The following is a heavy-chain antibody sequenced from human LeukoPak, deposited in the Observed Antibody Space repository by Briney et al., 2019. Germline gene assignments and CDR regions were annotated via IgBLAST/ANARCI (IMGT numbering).Heavy chain of an antibody. CDR1: GFTFSSYT. D-gene: IGHD5-24*01. CDR3: ARVDQRDAYNLNYFDY. CDR2: ISSSSSYI. J-gene: IGHJ4*02. V-gene: IGHV3-21*01. Sequence: GGSLRLSCAASGFTFSSYTMNWVRQAPGKGLEWVSSISSSSSYIYYADSVKGRFTISRDNAKNSLYLQVNSLRAEDTAVYYCARVDQRDAYNLNYFDYWGQGTLVTVSS.